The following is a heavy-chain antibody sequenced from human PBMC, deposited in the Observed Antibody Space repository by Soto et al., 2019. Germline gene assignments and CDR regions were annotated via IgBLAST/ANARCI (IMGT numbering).Heavy chain of an antibody. V-gene: IGHV1-58*01. CDR1: GFTFTSSA. Sequence: ASVKVSCKASGFTFTSSAVQWVRQARGQRLEWIGWIVVGSGNTNYAQKFQERVTITRDMSTSTAYMELSSLRSEDTAVYYCAASFRGSYSSRPFAFDIWGQGTMVTVSS. J-gene: IGHJ3*02. CDR3: AASFRGSYSSRPFAFDI. CDR2: IVVGSGNT. D-gene: IGHD1-26*01.